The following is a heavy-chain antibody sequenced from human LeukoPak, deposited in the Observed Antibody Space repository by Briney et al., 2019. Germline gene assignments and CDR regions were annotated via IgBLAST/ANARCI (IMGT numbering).Heavy chain of an antibody. CDR2: IKQDGSEK. CDR1: GFTLSSYW. Sequence: GGSLRLSCAASGFTLSSYWMSWVRQAPGKGLEWVANIKQDGSEKYYVDSVKGRFTISRDNAKNSLYLQMNSLRAEDTAVYYCARDGGSGWPSFDYWGQGTLVTVSS. D-gene: IGHD6-19*01. V-gene: IGHV3-7*01. CDR3: ARDGGSGWPSFDY. J-gene: IGHJ4*02.